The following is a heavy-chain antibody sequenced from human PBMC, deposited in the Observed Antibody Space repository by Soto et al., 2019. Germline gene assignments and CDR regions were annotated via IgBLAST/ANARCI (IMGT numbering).Heavy chain of an antibody. J-gene: IGHJ6*02. CDR3: ARGVQNIVVVLDVFVYYGMDV. D-gene: IGHD2-2*01. V-gene: IGHV1-3*01. CDR2: INAGNGNT. CDR1: GYRFTSYA. Sequence: APLRASCKASGYRFTSYAIYWVRQAPGHRLEWMGWINAGNGNTKYSQKLQGRVTFTGDTSASTAHMELSSLRSEDTAVYFCARGVQNIVVVLDVFVYYGMDVWGQEIPPTDSS.